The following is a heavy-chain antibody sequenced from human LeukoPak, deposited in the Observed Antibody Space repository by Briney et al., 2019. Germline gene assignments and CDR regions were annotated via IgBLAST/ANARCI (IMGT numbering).Heavy chain of an antibody. V-gene: IGHV3-30*02. J-gene: IGHJ3*02. CDR2: IRYDGSNK. D-gene: IGHD3-3*01. Sequence: GGSLRLSCAASGFTFSSYGMHWVRQAPGKGLEWVAFIRYDGSNKYYADSVKGRFTISRDNSKNTLYLQMNSLRAEDTAVYYCAGIFGVVLRGGAFDIWGQGTMVTVSS. CDR1: GFTFSSYG. CDR3: AGIFGVVLRGGAFDI.